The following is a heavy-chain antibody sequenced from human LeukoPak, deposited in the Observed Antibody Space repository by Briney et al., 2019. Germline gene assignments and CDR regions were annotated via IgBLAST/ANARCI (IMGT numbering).Heavy chain of an antibody. V-gene: IGHV3-9*01. D-gene: IGHD4-17*01. CDR2: ISWNSGSI. CDR3: AKASGFTVTPGYFDY. Sequence: PGGSLRLSCAASGFTFDDYAMHWVRQAPGKGLEWVSGISWNSGSIGYADSVKGRFTISRDNAKNSLYQQMNSLRAEDTALYYCAKASGFTVTPGYFDYWGQGTLVTVSS. CDR1: GFTFDDYA. J-gene: IGHJ4*02.